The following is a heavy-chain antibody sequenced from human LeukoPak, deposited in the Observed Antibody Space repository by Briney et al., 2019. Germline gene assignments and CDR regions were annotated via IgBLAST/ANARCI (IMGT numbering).Heavy chain of an antibody. J-gene: IGHJ4*02. CDR3: AKSWDQMSDY. V-gene: IGHV3-30*02. CDR2: IRYDGSNK. Sequence: GGSLRPSCAASGFTFSSYGMHWVRQAPGKGLEWVAFIRYDGSNKYYADSVKGRFTIPRDNSKNTLYLQMNRLRAEDTAVYYCAKSWDQMSDYWGQGTLVTVSS. D-gene: IGHD1-26*01. CDR1: GFTFSSYG.